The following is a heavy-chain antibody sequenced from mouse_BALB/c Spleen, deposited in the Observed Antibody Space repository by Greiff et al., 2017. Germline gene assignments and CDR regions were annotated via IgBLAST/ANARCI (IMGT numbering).Heavy chain of an antibody. D-gene: IGHD2-3*01. CDR1: GYTFTEYT. J-gene: IGHJ2*01. CDR3: ARSNDNYVDY. CDR2: INPNNGGT. V-gene: IGHV1-18*01. Sequence: EVQLQQSGPELVKPGASVKLSCKTSGYTFTEYTMHWVKQRHGKSLEWIGGINPNNGGTSYNQKFKGQVTLTVDKSSSTAYMKLRSLTSADSTVYYCARSNDNYVDYWGQGTTLTVSS.